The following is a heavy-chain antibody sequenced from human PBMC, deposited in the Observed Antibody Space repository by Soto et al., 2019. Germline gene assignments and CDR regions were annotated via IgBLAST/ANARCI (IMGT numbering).Heavy chain of an antibody. CDR1: GYTFTSYD. Sequence: QVQLVQSGAEVKKPGASVKVSCKASGYTFTSYDINWVRQATGKGLEWMGWMNPNSGNTGYAQKFQGRVTMTRNTSISTAYMELSSLRSEDTAVSYCARERTGTTSMDVWGQGTTVTVSS. V-gene: IGHV1-8*01. J-gene: IGHJ6*02. D-gene: IGHD1-1*01. CDR3: ARERTGTTSMDV. CDR2: MNPNSGNT.